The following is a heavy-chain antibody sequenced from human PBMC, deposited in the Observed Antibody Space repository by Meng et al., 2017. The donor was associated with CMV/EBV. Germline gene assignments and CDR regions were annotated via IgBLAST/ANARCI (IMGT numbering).Heavy chain of an antibody. V-gene: IGHV4-39*07. J-gene: IGHJ4*02. D-gene: IGHD3-22*01. CDR1: GGSIITNDYD. Sequence: QESGPGMVKPSETLSLTGTVSGGSIITNDYDWGWIRQPPGKGLEWIGSIFYNGNSYYNPSLQSRVTISVDTSKNQFSLKLNSVSAADTAVYYCARVWDSGWDYWGQGTLVTVSS. CDR2: IFYNGNS. CDR3: ARVWDSGWDY.